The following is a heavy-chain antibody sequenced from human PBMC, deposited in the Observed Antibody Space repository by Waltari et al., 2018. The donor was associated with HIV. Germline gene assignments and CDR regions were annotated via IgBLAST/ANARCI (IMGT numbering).Heavy chain of an antibody. CDR1: GFTFSSSW. CDR3: AREGGRDCSGGSCYIDY. V-gene: IGHV3-7*01. D-gene: IGHD2-15*01. J-gene: IGHJ4*02. Sequence: DVEVVESGGGLVQPGGSLRLSCAVSGFTFSSSWMGWVRQAPGKGLAWVANINQGGSETYYVDSVEGRFTISRDNGRNLIYLQMNRRRAEDTAMYYCAREGGRDCSGGSCYIDYWGQGTLVAVSS. CDR2: INQGGSET.